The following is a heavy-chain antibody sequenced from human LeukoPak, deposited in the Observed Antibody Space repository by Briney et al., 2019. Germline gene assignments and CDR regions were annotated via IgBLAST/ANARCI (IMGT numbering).Heavy chain of an antibody. Sequence: GASVTVSFTASGYTFTSYDINWVRQAPGQGLEWMGWMNPNSGNTGYAQKFQGRVTMTRNTSISTAYMELSSLRSEDTAVYYCARGGSGWSTPFDYWGQGTLVTVSS. CDR2: MNPNSGNT. V-gene: IGHV1-8*01. CDR3: ARGGSGWSTPFDY. J-gene: IGHJ4*02. D-gene: IGHD6-19*01. CDR1: GYTFTSYD.